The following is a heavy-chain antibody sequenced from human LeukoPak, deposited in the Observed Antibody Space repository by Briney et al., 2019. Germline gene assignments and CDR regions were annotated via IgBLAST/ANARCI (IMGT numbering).Heavy chain of an antibody. D-gene: IGHD2/OR15-2a*01. Sequence: GGSLRLSCVASGNYWMHWVRQAPGKGLVWVSHINSDGSWTSYADSVKGRFTISKDNAKNTVYLQMNSLRAEDTAVYYCVSFYETYWGRRTLVTVSS. CDR1: GNYW. CDR2: INSDGSWT. J-gene: IGHJ4*02. CDR3: VSFYETY. V-gene: IGHV3-74*01.